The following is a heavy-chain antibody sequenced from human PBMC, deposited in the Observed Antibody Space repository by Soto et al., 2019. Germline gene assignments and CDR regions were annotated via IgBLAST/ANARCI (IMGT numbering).Heavy chain of an antibody. CDR3: ATGITIFGVVDMDV. CDR1: GYTFTSYG. D-gene: IGHD3-3*01. V-gene: IGHV1-18*01. J-gene: IGHJ6*02. Sequence: ASVKVSCKASGYTFTSYGISWVRQAPGQGLEWMGWISAYNGNTNYAQKLQGRVTMTTDTSTSTAYMELRSLRSDDTAVYYCATGITIFGVVDMDVWGQGTTVTVSS. CDR2: ISAYNGNT.